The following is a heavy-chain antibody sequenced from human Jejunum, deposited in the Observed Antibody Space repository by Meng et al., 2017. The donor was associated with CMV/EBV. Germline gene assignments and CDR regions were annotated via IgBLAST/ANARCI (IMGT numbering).Heavy chain of an antibody. Sequence: SGGSIRGPNNYWSWIRQHPVKGLEWIGYIYYNGNTFYNPSLQSRFTMSVDTSKNQFSLHLDSVTAADTAVYYCARDPYGGNSGIDYWGQGTLVTVSS. V-gene: IGHV4-31*02. CDR2: IYYNGNT. J-gene: IGHJ4*02. CDR3: ARDPYGGNSGIDY. D-gene: IGHD4-23*01. CDR1: GGSIRGPNNY.